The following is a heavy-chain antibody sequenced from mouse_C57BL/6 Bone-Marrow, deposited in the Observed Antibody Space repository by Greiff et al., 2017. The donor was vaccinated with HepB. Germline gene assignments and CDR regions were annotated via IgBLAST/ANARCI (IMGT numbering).Heavy chain of an antibody. V-gene: IGHV2-6*01. Sequence: QVQLQQSGPGLVAPSQSLSITCTVSGFSLTSYGVDWVRQSPGKGLEWLGVIWGVGSTNYNSALKSRLSISKDNSKSQVFLKMNSLQTDDTAMYYCARYDYFYAMDYWGQGTSVTVSS. CDR2: IWGVGST. CDR3: ARYDYFYAMDY. J-gene: IGHJ4*01. CDR1: GFSLTSYG. D-gene: IGHD2-4*01.